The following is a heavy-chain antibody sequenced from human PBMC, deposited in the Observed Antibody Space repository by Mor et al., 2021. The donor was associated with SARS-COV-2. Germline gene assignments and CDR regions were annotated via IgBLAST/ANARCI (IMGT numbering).Heavy chain of an antibody. V-gene: IGHV3-30-3*02. CDR3: AKEPKGGYSYGWGAFDI. Sequence: GLEWVAVISNDGSNKYYADSVKGRFTINRDTSKNTLYLHMYILRVEDTAVYYCAKEPKGGYSYGWGAFDIWGQGTMVTVSS. CDR2: ISNDGSNK. J-gene: IGHJ3*02. D-gene: IGHD5-18*01.